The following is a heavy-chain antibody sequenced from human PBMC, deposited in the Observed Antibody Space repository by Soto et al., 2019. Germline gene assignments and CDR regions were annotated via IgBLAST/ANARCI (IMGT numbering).Heavy chain of an antibody. D-gene: IGHD6-19*01. CDR3: ARGLITGSHYSGGWYYFDS. J-gene: IGHJ4*02. CDR1: GRSISRYY. V-gene: IGHV4-59*12. CDR2: IYYSGSA. Sequence: SETLSLTCTLSGRSISRYYWSWIRQPPGKGLEWIGYIYYSGSAYYNPSLKSRVTISVHTSNSQFSLELSSVTAADTAVYYCARGLITGSHYSGGWYYFDSWGQGTQVTVSS.